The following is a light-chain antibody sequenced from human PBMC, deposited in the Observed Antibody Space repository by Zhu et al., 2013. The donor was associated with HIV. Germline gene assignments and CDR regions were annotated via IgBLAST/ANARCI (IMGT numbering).Light chain of an antibody. CDR3: MQALQAPPT. Sequence: IVMTQSPLSLPVTPGEPASISCRASQSLLHSNGYNYLDWYLQKPGQSPQLLIYLGSSRASGVPDRFSGSGSGTDFTLKISRVEAEDVGVYYCMQALQAPPTFGQGTKVEI. V-gene: IGKV2-28*01. CDR2: LGS. J-gene: IGKJ1*01. CDR1: QSLLHSNGYNY.